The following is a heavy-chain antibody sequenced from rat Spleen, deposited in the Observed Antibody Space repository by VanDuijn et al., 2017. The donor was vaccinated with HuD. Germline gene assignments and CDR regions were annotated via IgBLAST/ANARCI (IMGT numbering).Heavy chain of an antibody. CDR2: IIYDGTRT. J-gene: IGHJ1*01. D-gene: IGHD1-8*01. CDR1: GFTFSDYN. V-gene: IGHV5S10*01. Sequence: EVQLVESGGGLVQPGRSLKLSCAASGFTFSDYNMAWVRQAPKKGLEWVTTIIYDGTRTHYRDSVKGRFTISRDNAKSTLYLQMNSLRSEDTATYYCARQGTTVARYYWYFDFWGLGTMVTVSS. CDR3: ARQGTTVARYYWYFDF.